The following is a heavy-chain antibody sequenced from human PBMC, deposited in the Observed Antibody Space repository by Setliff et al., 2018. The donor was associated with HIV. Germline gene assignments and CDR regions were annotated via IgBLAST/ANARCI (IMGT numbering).Heavy chain of an antibody. J-gene: IGHJ6*02. CDR2: IYPGDSDT. D-gene: IGHD2-15*01. CDR3: ARLGGICSGGSCTALAYTMDV. Sequence: PGESLKLSCKGSGYSFSSYWIGWVRQMPGKGLEWMGIIYPGDSDTRYSPSFQGQVTISADKSISTAYLQCSSLKASDTAMYYCARLGGICSGGSCTALAYTMDVWGQGTTVTVS. V-gene: IGHV5-51*01. CDR1: GYSFSSYW.